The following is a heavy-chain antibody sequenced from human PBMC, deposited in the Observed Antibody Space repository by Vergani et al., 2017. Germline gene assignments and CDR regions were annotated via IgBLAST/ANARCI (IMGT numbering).Heavy chain of an antibody. CDR1: GFSLSTSGVG. Sequence: QITLKESGPTLVKPTQTLTLTCTFSGFSLSTSGVGVGWIRQPPGKALEWLALIYWNDDKRYSPSLKSRLTITKDTSKNQVVRTMTNMDPVDTATYYCAHRSGIMVRGVIPFEGYDYWGQGTLVTVSS. V-gene: IGHV2-5*01. D-gene: IGHD3-10*01. CDR3: AHRSGIMVRGVIPFEGYDY. J-gene: IGHJ4*02. CDR2: IYWNDDK.